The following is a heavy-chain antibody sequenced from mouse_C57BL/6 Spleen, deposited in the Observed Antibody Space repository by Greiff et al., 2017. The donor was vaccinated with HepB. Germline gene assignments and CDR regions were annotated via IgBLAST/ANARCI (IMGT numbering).Heavy chain of an antibody. CDR3: TRCPSLYSNYAAMDY. D-gene: IGHD2-5*01. CDR2: IDPETGGT. Sequence: QVQLKQSGAELVRPGASVTLSCKASGYTFTDYEMHWVKQTPVHGLEWIGAIDPETGGTAYNQKFKGKAILTADKSSSTAYMELRSLTSEDSAVYYCTRCPSLYSNYAAMDYWGQGTSVTVSS. J-gene: IGHJ4*01. V-gene: IGHV1-15*01. CDR1: GYTFTDYE.